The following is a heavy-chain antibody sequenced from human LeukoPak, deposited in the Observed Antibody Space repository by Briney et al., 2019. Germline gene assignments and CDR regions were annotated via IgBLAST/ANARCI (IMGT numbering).Heavy chain of an antibody. CDR3: ARVGGSYYTIDY. V-gene: IGHV3-11*01. CDR2: ISRSGSTR. Sequence: LSLTCAVYGGSFSGYYWSWIRQAPGKGLEWVSYISRSGSTRYYADSVKGRFTISRDNAKNSLYLQMNSLRAEDTAVYYCARVGGSYYTIDYWGQGTLVTVSS. D-gene: IGHD1-26*01. J-gene: IGHJ4*02. CDR1: GGSFSGYY.